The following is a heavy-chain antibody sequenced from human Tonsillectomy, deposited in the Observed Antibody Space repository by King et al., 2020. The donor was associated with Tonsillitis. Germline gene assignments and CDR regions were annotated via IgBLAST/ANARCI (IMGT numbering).Heavy chain of an antibody. Sequence: QLQESGPGLVKPSQTLSLTCTVSGGSISSGGYFWTWIRQHPGKDLEWIGYIFYSGITYYNPSLKSRVTISVDTSKNQFSLQLSSVTAADTAVYYCASDLGGLLDSWGQGTLVTVSS. CDR1: GGSISSGGYF. CDR2: IFYSGIT. CDR3: ASDLGGLLDS. D-gene: IGHD3-16*01. V-gene: IGHV4-31*03. J-gene: IGHJ4*02.